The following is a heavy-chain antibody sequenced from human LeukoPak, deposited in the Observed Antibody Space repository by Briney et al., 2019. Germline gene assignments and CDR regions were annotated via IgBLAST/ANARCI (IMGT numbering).Heavy chain of an antibody. CDR2: IIPIFGTA. D-gene: IGHD5-18*01. Sequence: ASVKVSRKASGGTFSSYAISWVRRAPGQGLEWMGGIIPIFGTANYAQKFQGRVTITTDESTSTAYMELSSLRSEDTAVYYCARNRGYSYGSDYYYMDVWGKGTTVTVSS. CDR3: ARNRGYSYGSDYYYMDV. V-gene: IGHV1-69*05. J-gene: IGHJ6*03. CDR1: GGTFSSYA.